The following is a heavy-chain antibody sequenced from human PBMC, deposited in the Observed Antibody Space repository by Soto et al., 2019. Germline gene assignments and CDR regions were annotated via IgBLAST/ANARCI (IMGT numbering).Heavy chain of an antibody. CDR1: GYTFTNYA. D-gene: IGHD6-13*01. J-gene: IGHJ4*02. Sequence: QVQLVQSGGELKKPGASVKVSCKGSGYTFTNYAISWVRQAPGRGLEWMGWVNTYNGNPNYAQIFQGRVTMTTDTSTGTAYMELRILKSDDSAIYYCARDSQYSTSWQRFDSWGQGTLVTVSS. V-gene: IGHV1-18*01. CDR2: VNTYNGNP. CDR3: ARDSQYSTSWQRFDS.